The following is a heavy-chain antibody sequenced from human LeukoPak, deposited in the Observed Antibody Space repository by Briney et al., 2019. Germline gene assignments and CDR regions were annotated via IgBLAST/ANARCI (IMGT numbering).Heavy chain of an antibody. Sequence: PSETLSLTCTVSGYSISSGYYWGWIRQPPGKGLGWIGSIYHSGSTYYNPSLKSRVTISVDTSKNQFSLKLSSVTAADTAVYYCAGDNGVIYWGQGTLVTVSS. CDR1: GYSISSGYY. CDR3: AGDNGVIY. J-gene: IGHJ4*02. D-gene: IGHD2-8*01. CDR2: IYHSGST. V-gene: IGHV4-38-2*02.